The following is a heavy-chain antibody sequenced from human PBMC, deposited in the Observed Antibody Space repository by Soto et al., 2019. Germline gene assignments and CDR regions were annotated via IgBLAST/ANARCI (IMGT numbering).Heavy chain of an antibody. V-gene: IGHV3-33*01. D-gene: IGHD2-15*01. J-gene: IGHJ4*02. CDR2: IWYDGSNK. CDR1: GFTFSSYG. Sequence: GGSLRLSCAASGFTFSSYGMHWVRQAPGKGLEWVAVIWYDGSNKYYADSVKGRFTISRDNSKNTLYLQMNSLRAEDTAVYYCARESYCSGGSCHHDYWGQGTLVTVSS. CDR3: ARESYCSGGSCHHDY.